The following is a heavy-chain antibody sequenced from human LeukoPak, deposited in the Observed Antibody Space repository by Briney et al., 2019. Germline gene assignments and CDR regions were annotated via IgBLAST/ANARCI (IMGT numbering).Heavy chain of an antibody. J-gene: IGHJ5*02. CDR2: INPNSGGT. CDR1: GYSFSDYY. CDR3: ARADRLDGGPYLIGP. Sequence: GASVKVFCKTSGYSFSDYYMRWVRQAPGQGLEWMGWINPNSGGTGSAQKFQGRVTMTRDTSITTVYMEVNWLTSDDTAIYYCARADRLDGGPYLIGPWGQGTLVTVSS. D-gene: IGHD2-21*01. V-gene: IGHV1-2*02.